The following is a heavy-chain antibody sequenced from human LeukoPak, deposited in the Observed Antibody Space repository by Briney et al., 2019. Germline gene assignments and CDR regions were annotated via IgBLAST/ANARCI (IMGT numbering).Heavy chain of an antibody. D-gene: IGHD3-10*01. J-gene: IGHJ4*02. Sequence: PGRSLRLSCAASGFTFSSYGMHWVRQAPGKGGEWVAVIWYDGSNKYYADSVKGRFTISRDNSKNTLYLQMNSLRAEDTAVYYCARDRFPSMVRGVMGYWGQGTLVTVSS. CDR1: GFTFSSYG. CDR2: IWYDGSNK. V-gene: IGHV3-33*01. CDR3: ARDRFPSMVRGVMGY.